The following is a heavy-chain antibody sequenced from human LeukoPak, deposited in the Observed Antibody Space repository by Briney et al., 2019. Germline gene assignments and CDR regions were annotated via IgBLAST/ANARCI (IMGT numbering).Heavy chain of an antibody. V-gene: IGHV4-59*01. J-gene: IGHJ5*02. CDR3: ARARLLWFGELLYGWFDP. Sequence: SETLSLTCTASGGSISSYYWSWIRQPPGKGLEWIGYIYYSGSTNYNPSLKSRVTISVDTSKNQFSLKLSSVTAADTAVYYCARARLLWFGELLYGWFDPWGQGTLVTVSS. CDR2: IYYSGST. D-gene: IGHD3-10*01. CDR1: GGSISSYY.